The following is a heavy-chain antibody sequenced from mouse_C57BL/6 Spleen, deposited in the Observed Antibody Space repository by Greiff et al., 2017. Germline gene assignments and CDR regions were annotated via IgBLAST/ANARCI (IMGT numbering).Heavy chain of an antibody. CDR1: GYTFPNYC. CDR2: INPSSGYT. Sequence: VQLQPSGAELAKPRASVKLSCKASGYTFPNYCLHWVKRRPGQGLEWIGYINPSSGYTKYNQKVKDKATLTADKSSSPAYMQLSSLTYEDSAVYYCARGTTVVASDYWGKGTTLTASS. J-gene: IGHJ2*01. D-gene: IGHD1-1*01. V-gene: IGHV1-7*01. CDR3: ARGTTVVASDY.